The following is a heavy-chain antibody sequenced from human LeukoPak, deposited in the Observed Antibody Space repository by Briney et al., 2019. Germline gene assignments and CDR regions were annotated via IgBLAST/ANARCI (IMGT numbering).Heavy chain of an antibody. CDR2: IRYDGSNK. Sequence: GGSLRLSCAASGFTFSSYGMHWVRQAPGKGLEWVAFIRYDGSNKYYADSVKGRFTISRDNSKNTLYLQMNSLRAEDTAVYYCAKDKWYYDSSGYYGYWGQGTLVTVSS. CDR1: GFTFSSYG. CDR3: AKDKWYYDSSGYYGY. D-gene: IGHD3-22*01. J-gene: IGHJ4*02. V-gene: IGHV3-30*02.